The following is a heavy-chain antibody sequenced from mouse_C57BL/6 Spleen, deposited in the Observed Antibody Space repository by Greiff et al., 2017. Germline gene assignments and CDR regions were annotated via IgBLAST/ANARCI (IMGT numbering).Heavy chain of an antibody. D-gene: IGHD2-4*01. CDR2: IDPNSGGT. V-gene: IGHV1-62-3*01. CDR1: GYTFTSYW. J-gene: IGHJ4*01. Sequence: QVQLKQPGAELVKPGASVKLSCKASGYTFTSYWMHWVKQRPGRGLEWIGRIDPNSGGTKYNEKFKSKATLTVDKPSSTAYMQLSSLTSEDSAVYFCARSGYDYDVGEFSYWGQGTSVTVSS. CDR3: ARSGYDYDVGEFSY.